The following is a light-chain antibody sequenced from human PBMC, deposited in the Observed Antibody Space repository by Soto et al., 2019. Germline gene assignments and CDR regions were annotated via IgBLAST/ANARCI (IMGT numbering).Light chain of an antibody. CDR3: SSYTTSVTYV. V-gene: IGLV2-14*01. J-gene: IGLJ1*01. Sequence: QSALTQPASVSGSPGQLITISCTGTSSDVGAYNSVSWYQQHPGKAPKLIIYDVSTRPSGISDRFSGSKSGNTASLTISGLQAEDESDYYCSSYTTSVTYVFGTGTKLTVL. CDR1: SSDVGAYNS. CDR2: DVS.